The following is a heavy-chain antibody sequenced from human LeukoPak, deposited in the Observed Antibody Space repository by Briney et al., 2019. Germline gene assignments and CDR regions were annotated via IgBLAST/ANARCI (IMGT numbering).Heavy chain of an antibody. Sequence: SQTLSLTCTVSGGSISSSSYYWGWIRQPPGKGLEWIGYIYYSGSTNYNPSLKSRVTISVDTSKNQFSLKLSSVTAADTAVYYCASGYSYGAPYYFDYWGQGTLVTVSS. CDR1: GGSISSSSYY. CDR3: ASGYSYGAPYYFDY. J-gene: IGHJ4*02. CDR2: IYYSGST. V-gene: IGHV4-61*05. D-gene: IGHD5-18*01.